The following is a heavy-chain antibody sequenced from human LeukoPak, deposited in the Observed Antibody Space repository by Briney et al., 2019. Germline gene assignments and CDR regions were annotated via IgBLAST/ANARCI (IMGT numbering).Heavy chain of an antibody. J-gene: IGHJ4*02. D-gene: IGHD3-10*01. V-gene: IGHV3-48*01. CDR2: ISSSSSTI. CDR1: GFTFSSYS. Sequence: GGSLRLSCAASGFTFSSYSMNWVRQAPGKELEWVSYISSSSSTIYYADSVKGRFTISRDNAKNSLYLQLNSLRAEDTAVYFCARDVVLGSGSLDYWGQGVLVTVSS. CDR3: ARDVVLGSGSLDY.